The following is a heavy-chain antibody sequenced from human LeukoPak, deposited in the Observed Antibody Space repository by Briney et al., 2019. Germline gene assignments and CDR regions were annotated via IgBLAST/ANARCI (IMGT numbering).Heavy chain of an antibody. CDR1: GFTFSDFH. CDR2: ISGSGYAI. Sequence: GGSLRLSCTASGFTFSDFHMSWIRQAPGKGLEWVSHISGSGYAIHHPGSVKGRFTISRDNAKNSPYLQMNSLRVEDSAVYYCARLSGTYSRGGDHWGQGTLVTVSS. J-gene: IGHJ4*02. CDR3: ARLSGTYSRGGDH. V-gene: IGHV3-11*01. D-gene: IGHD1-26*01.